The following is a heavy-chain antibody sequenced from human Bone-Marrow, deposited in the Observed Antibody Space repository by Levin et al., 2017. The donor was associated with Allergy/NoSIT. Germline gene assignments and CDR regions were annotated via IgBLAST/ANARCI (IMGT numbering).Heavy chain of an antibody. CDR3: AKDEGPFSSSFAFDC. V-gene: IGHV3-21*01. D-gene: IGHD2-2*01. J-gene: IGHJ4*02. Sequence: GESLKISCAASGFNFASYGMNWVRQAPGKGLEWVSSISGTGRHIYLADSLKGRFTISRDNAKTSRSIQMNNLRVEDTAVFYCAKDEGPFSSSFAFDCWGQGALVTVSS. CDR1: GFNFASYG. CDR2: ISGTGRHI.